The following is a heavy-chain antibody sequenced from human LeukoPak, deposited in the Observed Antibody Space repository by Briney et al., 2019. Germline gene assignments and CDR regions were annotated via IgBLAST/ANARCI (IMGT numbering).Heavy chain of an antibody. CDR1: GFTFSSYW. Sequence: GGSLRLSCAASGFTFSSYWMSWVRQAPGKGLEWVANIKQDGSEKYYVDSVKGRFTISRDNAKNSLHLQMNSLGAEDTAVYYCARDYGDYEGYFDYWGQGTLVTVSS. CDR2: IKQDGSEK. J-gene: IGHJ4*02. D-gene: IGHD4-17*01. V-gene: IGHV3-7*01. CDR3: ARDYGDYEGYFDY.